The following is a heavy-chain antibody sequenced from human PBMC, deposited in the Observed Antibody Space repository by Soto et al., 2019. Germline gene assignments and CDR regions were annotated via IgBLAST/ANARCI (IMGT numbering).Heavy chain of an antibody. V-gene: IGHV4-59*01. D-gene: IGHD3-16*01. CDR3: ARDGAAMTGLGVDY. CDR1: GDSISSTSY. Sequence: SETLSLTCTVSGDSISSTSYWGWIRQPPGMGLQWSGYIYHTGSAVYNPSLQSRVTLSVDTSKNQFSLKLTSVTAADTAVYYCARDGAAMTGLGVDYWGQGTLVTVSS. J-gene: IGHJ4*02. CDR2: IYHTGSA.